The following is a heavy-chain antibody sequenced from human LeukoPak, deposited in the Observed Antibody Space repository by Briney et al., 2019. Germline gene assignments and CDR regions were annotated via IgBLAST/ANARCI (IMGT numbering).Heavy chain of an antibody. CDR1: GFIFSSYT. J-gene: IGHJ4*02. V-gene: IGHV3-21*01. CDR3: ARGTIAAADIDY. Sequence: GGSLRLSCAASGFIFSSYTMNWVRQTPGKGLEWVSSITSGSSYIYYADSVKGRFTISRDNAKNSLYLQMNSLRAEDTAVYYCARGTIAAADIDYWGQGTLVTVSS. CDR2: ITSGSSYI. D-gene: IGHD6-13*01.